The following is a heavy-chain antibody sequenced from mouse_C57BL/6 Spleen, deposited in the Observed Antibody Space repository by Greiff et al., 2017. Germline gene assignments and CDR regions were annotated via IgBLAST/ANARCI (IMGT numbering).Heavy chain of an antibody. J-gene: IGHJ4*01. CDR1: GYTFTSYW. V-gene: IGHV1-52*01. CDR2: IDPSDSET. Sequence: QVQLQQPGAELVRPGSSVKLSCKASGYTFTSYWMPWVKQRPIQGLEWIGNIDPSDSETHYNQKFKDKATLTVDKSSSTAYRQLSSLTSEDSAVYYCATMIKHAMDYWGQGTSVTVSS. D-gene: IGHD2-4*01. CDR3: ATMIKHAMDY.